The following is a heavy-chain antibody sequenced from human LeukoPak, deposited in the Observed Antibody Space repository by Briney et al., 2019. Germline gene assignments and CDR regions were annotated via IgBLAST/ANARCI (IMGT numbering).Heavy chain of an antibody. J-gene: IGHJ5*02. CDR1: GGSISSGGYY. V-gene: IGHV4-61*08. CDR3: ARSRGSVTWFDP. CDR2: IYYSGST. D-gene: IGHD3-10*01. Sequence: SQTLSLTCTVSGGSISSGGYYWSWIRQHPGKGLEWIGYIYYSGSTNYNPSLKSRVTISVDTSKNQFSLKLSSVTAADTAVYYCARSRGSVTWFDPWGQGTLVTVSS.